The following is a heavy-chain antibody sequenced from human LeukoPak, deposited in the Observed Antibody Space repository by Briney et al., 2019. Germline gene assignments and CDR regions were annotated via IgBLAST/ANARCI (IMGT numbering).Heavy chain of an antibody. CDR2: IYYSGST. J-gene: IGHJ5*02. D-gene: IGHD6-6*01. CDR3: ARHGSSSSTSWFDP. CDR1: GGSISSSVYF. Sequence: SEPLSLTCTVSGGSISSSVYFWGWIRQPPGRGLEWIGSIYYSGSTYYNLSLKSRVTISVDTSKNQFSLKLSSVTAADTAVYYCARHGSSSSTSWFDPWGQGTLVTVSS. V-gene: IGHV4-39*01.